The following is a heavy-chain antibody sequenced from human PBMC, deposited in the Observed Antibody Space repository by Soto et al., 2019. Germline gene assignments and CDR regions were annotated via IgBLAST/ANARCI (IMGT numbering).Heavy chain of an antibody. V-gene: IGHV3-23*01. CDR2: ISGSGGST. Sequence: SLRLSCAASGFTFSSYAMSWVRQAPGKGLEWVSAISGSGGSTYYADSVKGRFTISRDNSKNTLYLQMNSLRAEDTAVYYCAKDPAIAVAGGDYWGQGTLVTVSS. CDR3: AKDPAIAVAGGDY. CDR1: GFTFSSYA. J-gene: IGHJ4*02. D-gene: IGHD6-19*01.